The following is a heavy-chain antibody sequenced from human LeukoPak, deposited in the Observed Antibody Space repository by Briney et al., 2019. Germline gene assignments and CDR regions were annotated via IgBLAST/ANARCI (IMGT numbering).Heavy chain of an antibody. J-gene: IGHJ6*03. CDR3: ARGLSSSWTRYYYMDV. CDR2: IHYSGST. V-gene: IGHV4-59*01. D-gene: IGHD6-13*01. Sequence: ETLSLTCTVSGVAIRTCYWSWIRQPPGKGVEWIGYIHYSGSTNYNPSLKGRVTMSMDTSKNQFSLRLSSLTAADTAVYYCARGLSSSWTRYYYMDVWGKGTTVTVSS. CDR1: GVAIRTCY.